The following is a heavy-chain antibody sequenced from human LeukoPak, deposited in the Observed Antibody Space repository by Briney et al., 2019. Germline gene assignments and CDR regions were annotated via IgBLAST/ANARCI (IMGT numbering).Heavy chain of an antibody. CDR3: AKDYYGSGSSSCGMDV. V-gene: IGHV3-30-3*01. CDR1: GFTFSSYV. Sequence: GGSLRLSCAASGFTFSSYVIHWVRQAPGKGLEWVAMISYDGSNKYYADSVKGRFTISRDNSKNTLYLQMNSLKTEDTAVYYCAKDYYGSGSSSCGMDVWGQGTTITVSS. CDR2: ISYDGSNK. J-gene: IGHJ6*02. D-gene: IGHD3-10*01.